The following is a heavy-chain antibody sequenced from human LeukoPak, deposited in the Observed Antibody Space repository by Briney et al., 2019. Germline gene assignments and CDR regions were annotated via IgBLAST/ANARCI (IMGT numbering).Heavy chain of an antibody. CDR1: GFTLRSDE. CDR2: ISSSTNTI. J-gene: IGHJ4*02. V-gene: IGHV3-48*03. D-gene: IGHD6-19*01. Sequence: PPGSRRRSWLATGFTLRSDEMDGVRKAQGKRLEWVSYISSSTNTIYYSDSVKGRFTISRDDAKNSLYLQMNSLRAEDTALYFCARDKPGYSSGTSTGSSDYWGQGTLVTVSS. CDR3: ARDKPGYSSGTSTGSSDY.